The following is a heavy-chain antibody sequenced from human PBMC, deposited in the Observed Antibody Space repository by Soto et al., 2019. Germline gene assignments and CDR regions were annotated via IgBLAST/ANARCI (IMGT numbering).Heavy chain of an antibody. Sequence: GESLKISCKGSGYSFTSYWTGWVRQMPGKGLEWMGVIYPGDSDTRYSPSFQGQVAISADKSINTAYLQWSSLKASDTAMYYCARHSGVAEDGTDWGQGTLVTVSS. J-gene: IGHJ1*01. D-gene: IGHD6-13*01. CDR3: ARHSGVAEDGTD. CDR2: IYPGDSDT. V-gene: IGHV5-51*01. CDR1: GYSFTSYW.